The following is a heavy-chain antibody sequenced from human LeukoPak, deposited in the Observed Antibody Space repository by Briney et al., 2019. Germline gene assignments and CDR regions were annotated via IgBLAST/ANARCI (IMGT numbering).Heavy chain of an antibody. J-gene: IGHJ4*02. D-gene: IGHD3-22*01. CDR1: GGTFTSYA. CDR2: IIPILGIA. V-gene: IGHV1-69*04. Sequence: SVKVSCKASGGTFTSYAISWVRQAPGQGLEWMGRIIPILGIANYAQKFQGRVTITPDKSTSTTYMELSSLRSEDTAVYYCARDSPYFYDSSCYYGGRDSWGPGTLFTLSP. CDR3: ARDSPYFYDSSCYYGGRDS.